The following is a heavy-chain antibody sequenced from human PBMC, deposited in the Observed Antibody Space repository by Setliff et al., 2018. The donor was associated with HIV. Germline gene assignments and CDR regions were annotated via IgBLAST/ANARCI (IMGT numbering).Heavy chain of an antibody. CDR1: GGSIRSSTYY. Sequence: SETLSLTCTVSGGSIRSSTYYWGWIRQSPGKGLEWIGSLHYSGSTSYNPSLKSRVSMSVDTSKNQFSLKLSSVTAADTAIFYCARATTGYSSIWYRNGLTYYYYMDVWGRGTKVTVSS. CDR2: LHYSGST. D-gene: IGHD6-13*01. V-gene: IGHV4-39*07. CDR3: ARATTGYSSIWYRNGLTYYYYMDV. J-gene: IGHJ6*03.